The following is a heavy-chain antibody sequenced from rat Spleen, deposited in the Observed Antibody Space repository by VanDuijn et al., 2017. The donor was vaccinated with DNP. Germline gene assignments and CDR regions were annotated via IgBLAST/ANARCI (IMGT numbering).Heavy chain of an antibody. D-gene: IGHD1-1*01. CDR2: ISYDGRST. J-gene: IGHJ2*01. V-gene: IGHV5-17*01. CDR3: TTGVVDY. Sequence: EVQLVESGGGLVQPGRSLKLSCAASGFIFSDYAMAWVRQVPKKGLEWVATISYDGRSTYYRDSVKGRFSLSRDNAKSTLYRQVNSLRSEDTATYYCTTGVVDYWGQGVTVTVSS. CDR1: GFIFSDYA.